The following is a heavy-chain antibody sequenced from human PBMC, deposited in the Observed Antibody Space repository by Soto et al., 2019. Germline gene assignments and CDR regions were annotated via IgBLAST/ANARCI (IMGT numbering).Heavy chain of an antibody. CDR2: IYYSGST. CDR1: GGSISSGDYY. CDR3: ARGPCGYWGQLAYYFDY. Sequence: QVQLQESGPGLVKPSQTLSLTCTVSGGSISSGDYYWSWIRQPPGKGLEWIGYIYYSGSTYYNPSLKSRVTISVDTSKNQFSLKLSSVTAADTAVYYCARGPCGYWGQLAYYFDYWGQGTLVTVSS. V-gene: IGHV4-30-4*01. J-gene: IGHJ4*02. D-gene: IGHD3-22*01.